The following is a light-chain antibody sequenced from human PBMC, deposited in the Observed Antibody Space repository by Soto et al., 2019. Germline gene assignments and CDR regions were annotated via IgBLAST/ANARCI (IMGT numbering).Light chain of an antibody. CDR1: QSISSW. J-gene: IGKJ1*01. V-gene: IGKV1-5*01. CDR3: QQDNSYSRK. CDR2: DAS. Sequence: QRPSPLSDSVCSIFTIPCRASQSISSWLAWYQQKPGKAPNLLIYDASALESGVPSRFSGSGSGTEFTLTIGSLQPDDFATYYCQQDNSYSRKFGQGTKVEIK.